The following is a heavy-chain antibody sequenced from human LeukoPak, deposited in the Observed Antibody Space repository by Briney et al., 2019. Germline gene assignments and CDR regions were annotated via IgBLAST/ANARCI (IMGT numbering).Heavy chain of an antibody. Sequence: ASVKVSCKASGYTFTSFGFSWVRQAPGQGLEWMGWIDNQDENTNYAQKLQGRVTMTTDTSTSTAYMELRSLRSDDTAVYYCVRVEGGYYYDSSGYSPLFDYWGQGTLVTVSS. V-gene: IGHV1-18*01. CDR3: VRVEGGYYYDSSGYSPLFDY. CDR1: GYTFTSFG. CDR2: IDNQDENT. D-gene: IGHD3-22*01. J-gene: IGHJ4*02.